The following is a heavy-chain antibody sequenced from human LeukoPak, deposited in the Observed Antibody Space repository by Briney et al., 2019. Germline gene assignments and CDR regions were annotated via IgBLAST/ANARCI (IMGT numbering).Heavy chain of an antibody. Sequence: PSETLSLTCTVSGGSISSSSHYWGWPRQPPGKGLEWIGSIYYSGSTYYNPSLKSRVTISVDTSKNQFSLKLTSVTAADTAVYYCARDLEVSGWGGYDGSGPPINWFDPWGQGTLVTVSS. CDR3: ARDLEVSGWGGYDGSGPPINWFDP. V-gene: IGHV4-39*02. J-gene: IGHJ5*02. CDR1: GGSISSSSHY. CDR2: IYYSGST. D-gene: IGHD3-22*01.